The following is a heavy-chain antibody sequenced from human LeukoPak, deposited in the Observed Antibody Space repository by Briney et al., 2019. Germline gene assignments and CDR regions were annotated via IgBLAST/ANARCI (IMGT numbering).Heavy chain of an antibody. J-gene: IGHJ4*02. Sequence: GGSLRLSCAASGFTFSSYSMNWVRQAPGKGLEWVSSIGSGSRYIYYADSVKGRFTISRDNAKNSLYLQMNSLRAEDTAVYYCASGDSGSSWYYFDYWGQGTLVTVSS. V-gene: IGHV3-21*04. CDR3: ASGDSGSSWYYFDY. CDR2: IGSGSRYI. D-gene: IGHD6-13*01. CDR1: GFTFSSYS.